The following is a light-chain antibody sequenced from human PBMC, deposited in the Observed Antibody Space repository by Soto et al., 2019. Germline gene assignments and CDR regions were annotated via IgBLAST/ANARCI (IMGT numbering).Light chain of an antibody. CDR3: AAWDDSLSAVV. V-gene: IGLV2-14*01. CDR1: SSDLGTYHF. J-gene: IGLJ2*01. CDR2: EVS. Sequence: QSALTQPASVSGSPGQSITISCTGTSSDLGTYHFVSWYQQHPDKAPKLMIYEVSNRPSGVSNRFSGSKSGNTASLTISGLQAEDEADYYCAAWDDSLSAVVFGGGTKVTVL.